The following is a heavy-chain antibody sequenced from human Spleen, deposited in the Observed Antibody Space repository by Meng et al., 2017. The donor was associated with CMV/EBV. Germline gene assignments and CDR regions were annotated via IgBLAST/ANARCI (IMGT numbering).Heavy chain of an antibody. CDR1: GGSFSGYY. D-gene: IGHD6-19*01. Sequence: SETLSLTCAVYGGSFSGYYWRWIRQPPGKGLEWIGEINHSGSTNYNPSLKSRVTISVDTSKNQFSLKLSSVTAADTAVYYCAREVADTEDAFDIWGQGTMVTVS. CDR2: INHSGST. V-gene: IGHV4-34*01. J-gene: IGHJ3*02. CDR3: AREVADTEDAFDI.